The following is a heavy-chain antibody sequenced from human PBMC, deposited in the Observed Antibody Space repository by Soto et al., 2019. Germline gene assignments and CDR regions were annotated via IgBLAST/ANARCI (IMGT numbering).Heavy chain of an antibody. D-gene: IGHD6-13*01. V-gene: IGHV1-3*01. CDR1: GYPFTSYA. J-gene: IGHJ4*02. CDR3: TRDVPYATRGIFAAGTGY. Sequence: ASVKVSCKAFGYPFTSYAMHWVRPASGQRHQWMRWIKACNGNTKYSQNLPSRGTITGDTTASSADRELSSLRSEDTAVNDCTRDVPYATRGIFAAGTGYFGQGTRVTVCS. CDR2: IKACNGNT.